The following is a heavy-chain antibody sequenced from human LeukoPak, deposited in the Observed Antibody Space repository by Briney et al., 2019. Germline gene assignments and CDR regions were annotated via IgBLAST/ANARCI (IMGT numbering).Heavy chain of an antibody. J-gene: IGHJ5*01. D-gene: IGHD3-22*01. CDR1: GFTFSDYN. V-gene: IGHV3-11*04. Sequence: PGGSLRLSCAASGFTFSDYNMRWIRQAPGKGLEWVSSISRSGSTKYYADSVKGRFTISRDNAKNTLNLQMNSLRAEDTAVYYCARDLGQYYDTSDNWFDSWGQGTLVTVSS. CDR3: ARDLGQYYDTSDNWFDS. CDR2: ISRSGSTK.